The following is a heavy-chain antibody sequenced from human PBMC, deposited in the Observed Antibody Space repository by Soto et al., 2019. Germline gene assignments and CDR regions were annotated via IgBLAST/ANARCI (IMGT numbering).Heavy chain of an antibody. V-gene: IGHV1-69*06. CDR2: IIPIFGTA. Sequence: QVQLVQSGAEVKKPGSSVRVSCKTSGGTFSTYAISWVRQAPGQGLEWMGGIIPIFGTANYAQKFQGRVTITANKSTGTAYMELSSLIFEATAVYYCASDLGYGNLSGYWGQGTLVTVSS. J-gene: IGHJ4*02. CDR3: ASDLGYGNLSGY. D-gene: IGHD4-17*01. CDR1: GGTFSTYA.